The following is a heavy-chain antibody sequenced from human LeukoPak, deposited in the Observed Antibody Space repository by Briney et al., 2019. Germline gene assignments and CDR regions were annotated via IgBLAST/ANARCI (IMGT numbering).Heavy chain of an antibody. CDR2: INHSGST. J-gene: IGHJ4*02. CDR1: GGSFSGYY. V-gene: IGHV4-34*09. CDR3: ASDGPHGDY. Sequence: SETLSLTCAVYGGSFSGYYWSWIRQPPGKGLEWIGEINHSGSTNYNPSLKSRVTISVDTSKNQFSLKLSSVTAADTAVYYCASDGPHGDYWGQGTLVTVSS.